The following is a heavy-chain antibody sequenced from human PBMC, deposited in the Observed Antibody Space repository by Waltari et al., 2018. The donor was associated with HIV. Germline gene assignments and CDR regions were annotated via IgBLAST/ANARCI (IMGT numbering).Heavy chain of an antibody. CDR1: GFTFRTSW. V-gene: IGHV3-74*01. J-gene: IGHJ6*02. D-gene: IGHD3-16*01. CDR3: TRDGGGHPFVGYGMDV. CDR2: IHNDGSST. Sequence: EVQLVESGGVLVQPGGSLRLSCAASGFTFRTSWMRWVRQGPGKGLGWVSGIHNDGSSTSYADSVKGRFTISRDNAKNTLFLQMNSLRVEDTAVYYCTRDGGGHPFVGYGMDVWGQGTTVTVSS.